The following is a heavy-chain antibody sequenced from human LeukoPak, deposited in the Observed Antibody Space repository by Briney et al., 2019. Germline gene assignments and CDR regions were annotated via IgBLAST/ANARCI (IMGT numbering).Heavy chain of an antibody. V-gene: IGHV3-21*01. D-gene: IGHD3-3*01. J-gene: IGHJ6*02. CDR2: VSSSSSYI. CDR3: ARGRHYDFWSGFDGAYGMDV. CDR1: GFTFGSYS. Sequence: PGGSPRLSCAASGFTFGSYSMNWVRQAPGEGLEWVSSVSSSSSYIYYADSVKGRFTISRDNAKNSLYLQMNSLRAEDTAVYYCARGRHYDFWSGFDGAYGMDVWGQGTTVTVSS.